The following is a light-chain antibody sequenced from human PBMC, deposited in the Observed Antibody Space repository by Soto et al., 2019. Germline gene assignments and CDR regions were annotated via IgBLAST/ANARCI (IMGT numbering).Light chain of an antibody. CDR1: SSDVGGYNY. CDR3: SSYAGRDSYV. J-gene: IGLJ1*01. CDR2: EVS. V-gene: IGLV2-8*01. Sequence: QSVLTQPPSASGSPGQSVAISCTGTSSDVGGYNYVSWYQHHPGKAPQVMIYEVSKRPSGVPDRFSGSKSGNTASLTVSGLQAEDEADYYCSSYAGRDSYVFGTGTQLTVL.